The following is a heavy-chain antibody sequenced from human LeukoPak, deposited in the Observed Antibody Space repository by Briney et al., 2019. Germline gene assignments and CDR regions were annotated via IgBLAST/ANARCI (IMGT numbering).Heavy chain of an antibody. CDR2: ISAYNGNT. V-gene: IGHV1-18*01. D-gene: IGHD2-2*02. CDR3: ARDYLALYPQWFDP. CDR1: GYTFTSYG. J-gene: IGHJ5*02. Sequence: ASVKVSCKASGYTFTSYGISWVRQAPGQGLEWMGWISAYNGNTNYAQKLQGRVTMTTDTSTSTAYMELRSLRSDDTAVYYCARDYLALYPQWFDPWGQGTLVTVSS.